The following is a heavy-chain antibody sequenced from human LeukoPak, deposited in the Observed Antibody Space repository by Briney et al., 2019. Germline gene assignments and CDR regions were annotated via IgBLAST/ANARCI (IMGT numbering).Heavy chain of an antibody. J-gene: IGHJ4*02. CDR2: IYYSGNT. V-gene: IGHV4-30-4*01. D-gene: IGHD3-10*01. Sequence: SETLSLTCTVSGGAISSGVYYWSWIRQPLGKGLEWIGHIYYSGNTYYNPSLKSRIAISADTSKNQFSLKLSSVTAADTAVYYCAGGEVIPIDYWGQGTLVTVSS. CDR1: GGAISSGVYY. CDR3: AGGEVIPIDY.